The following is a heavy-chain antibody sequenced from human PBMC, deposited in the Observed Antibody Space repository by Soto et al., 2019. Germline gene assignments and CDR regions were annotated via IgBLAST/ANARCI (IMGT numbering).Heavy chain of an antibody. V-gene: IGHV3-23*01. D-gene: IGHD3-10*01. Sequence: GGSLRLSCAASGFTFSSYAMSWVRQAPGKGLEWVSAISGSGGSTYYADSVKGRFTISRDNSKNTLYLQMNSLRAEDTAVYYCAKAARGFGELYDNWFDPWAQGTLVTVSS. CDR2: ISGSGGST. J-gene: IGHJ5*02. CDR1: GFTFSSYA. CDR3: AKAARGFGELYDNWFDP.